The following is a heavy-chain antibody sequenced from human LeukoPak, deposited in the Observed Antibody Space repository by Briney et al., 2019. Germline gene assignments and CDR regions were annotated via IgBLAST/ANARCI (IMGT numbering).Heavy chain of an antibody. CDR1: GFTFSSYA. V-gene: IGHV3-23*01. D-gene: IGHD5-18*01. Sequence: GGSLRPSCAASGFTFSSYAMSWVRQAPGKGLEWVSAISGSGGSTYYADSVKGRFTISRDNSKNTLYLQMNSLRAEDTAVYYCARAGRGYSYGYSYWGQGTLATVSS. J-gene: IGHJ4*02. CDR3: ARAGRGYSYGYSY. CDR2: ISGSGGST.